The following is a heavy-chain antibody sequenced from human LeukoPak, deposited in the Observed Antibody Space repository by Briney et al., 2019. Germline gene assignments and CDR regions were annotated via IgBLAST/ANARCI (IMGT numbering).Heavy chain of an antibody. Sequence: SETLSLTCTVSGYSISSGYYWGWIRQPPGKGLEWIGYIYSSGTTNYNPSLKSRLTISVDKSNNQFSLKLSSVTAADTAVYYCATRVDYYGSGSYAFDLWGQGTMVTVSS. CDR2: IYSSGTT. J-gene: IGHJ3*01. D-gene: IGHD3-10*01. V-gene: IGHV4-61*05. CDR1: GYSISSGYY. CDR3: ATRVDYYGSGSYAFDL.